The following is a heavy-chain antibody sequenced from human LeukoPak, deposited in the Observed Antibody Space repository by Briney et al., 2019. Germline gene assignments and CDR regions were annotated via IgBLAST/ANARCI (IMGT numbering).Heavy chain of an antibody. D-gene: IGHD3-22*01. Sequence: ASVKVSCKASGYTFTSYYMHWVRQAPGQGLEWMGIINPSGGSTSYAQKFQGRVTMTRDTSMSTVYMELSSLRSEDTAVYYCARAYYYDSSGYYFRYYFDYWGQGTLVTVSS. CDR2: INPSGGST. CDR3: ARAYYYDSSGYYFRYYFDY. J-gene: IGHJ4*02. V-gene: IGHV1-46*03. CDR1: GYTFTSYY.